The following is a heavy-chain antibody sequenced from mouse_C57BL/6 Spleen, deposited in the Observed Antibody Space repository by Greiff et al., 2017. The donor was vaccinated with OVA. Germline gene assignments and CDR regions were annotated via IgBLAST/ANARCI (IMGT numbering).Heavy chain of an antibody. J-gene: IGHJ2*01. V-gene: IGHV1-15*01. CDR3: LFYYSNYEVYFDY. CDR2: IDPETGGT. CDR1: GYTFTDYE. D-gene: IGHD2-5*01. Sequence: VQLQQSGAELVRPGASVTLSCKASGYTFTDYEMHWVKQTPVHGLEWIGAIDPETGGTAYNQKFKGKAILTAAKSSSTAYMELRSLTSEASAVYYCLFYYSNYEVYFDYWGQGTTLTVSS.